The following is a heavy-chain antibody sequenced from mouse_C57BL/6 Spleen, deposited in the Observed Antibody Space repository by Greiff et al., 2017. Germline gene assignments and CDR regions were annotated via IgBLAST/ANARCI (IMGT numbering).Heavy chain of an antibody. CDR1: GYTFTDHT. J-gene: IGHJ3*01. D-gene: IGHD2-5*01. V-gene: IGHV1-78*01. CDR2: IYPGSGST. CDR3: ARGYSKPFAY. Sequence: VQLQQSDAELVKPGASVKISCKVSGYTFTDHTIHWMKQRPGQGLEWIGDIYPGSGSTNYNEKFKSKATLTVDTSSSTAYMQLSSLTSEDSAVYYCARGYSKPFAYWGQGTLVTVSA.